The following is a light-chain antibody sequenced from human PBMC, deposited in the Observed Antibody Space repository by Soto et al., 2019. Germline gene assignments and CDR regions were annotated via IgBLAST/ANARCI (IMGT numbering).Light chain of an antibody. Sequence: QSVLTQPPSASGTPGQRVTISCSGSSSNIGSNYVYWYQQLPGTAPKLLIYRNNQRPSGVPDRFSGSKSGTSASLAISGLRYEYEADYYCAAWDDSLSGRVFGGGTKLTVL. CDR2: RNN. CDR1: SSNIGSNY. J-gene: IGLJ2*01. V-gene: IGLV1-47*01. CDR3: AAWDDSLSGRV.